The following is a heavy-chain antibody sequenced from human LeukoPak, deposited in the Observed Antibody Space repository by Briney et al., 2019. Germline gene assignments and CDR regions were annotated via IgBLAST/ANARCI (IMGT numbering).Heavy chain of an antibody. CDR3: AREEASVGDY. V-gene: IGHV4-39*01. CDR2: IHYSGST. CDR1: GGSISSNSHY. Sequence: PSETLSLTCTVSGGSISSNSHYWAWIRQPPGKGLEWIGSIHYSGSTFHSPSLKSRVTISVDTSKNQFSLILTSVTASDTAVYYCAREEASVGDYWGQGSLVTVAS. J-gene: IGHJ4*02. D-gene: IGHD2-21*01.